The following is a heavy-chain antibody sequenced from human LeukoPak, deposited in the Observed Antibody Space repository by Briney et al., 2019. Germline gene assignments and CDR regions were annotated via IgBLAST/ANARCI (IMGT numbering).Heavy chain of an antibody. CDR1: GGTFSSYA. CDR3: ARNTVTTFSWFDP. J-gene: IGHJ5*02. Sequence: ASVKVSCKASGGTFSSYAIIWVRRAPGQGLEWMGRIIPILGIANYAQKFQGRVTITADKSTSTAYMELSSLRSEDTAVYYCARNTVTTFSWFDPWGQGTLVTVSS. CDR2: IIPILGIA. V-gene: IGHV1-69*04. D-gene: IGHD4-11*01.